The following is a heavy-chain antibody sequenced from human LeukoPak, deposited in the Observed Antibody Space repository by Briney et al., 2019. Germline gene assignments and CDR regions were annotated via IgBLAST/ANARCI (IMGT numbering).Heavy chain of an antibody. CDR1: GGSISSYY. Sequence: SETLSLTCTVSGGSISSYYWSWIRQPAGTGLECIGRIYTSGRTNSNPSLKSRVTMSVNTSKNQFSLKLCSVTAADTAVYYCARDRRDDILTGYYLKGWFDPWGQGTLVTVSS. CDR2: IYTSGRT. D-gene: IGHD3-9*01. CDR3: ARDRRDDILTGYYLKGWFDP. J-gene: IGHJ5*02. V-gene: IGHV4-4*07.